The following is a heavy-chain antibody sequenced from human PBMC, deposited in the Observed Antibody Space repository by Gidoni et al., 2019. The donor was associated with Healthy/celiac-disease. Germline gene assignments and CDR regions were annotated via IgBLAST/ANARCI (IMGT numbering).Heavy chain of an antibody. Sequence: QVQLQESGPGLVRPSGTLSLTCAVSGGSISSSNWWSWVRQPPGKGREWIGEIYHSGSTNYNPSLKSRVTISVDKSKNQFSLKLSSGTAADTAVYYCARGWGDSGYALEPFDYWGQGTLVTVSS. CDR2: IYHSGST. V-gene: IGHV4-4*02. J-gene: IGHJ4*02. CDR3: ARGWGDSGYALEPFDY. D-gene: IGHD5-12*01. CDR1: GGSISSSNW.